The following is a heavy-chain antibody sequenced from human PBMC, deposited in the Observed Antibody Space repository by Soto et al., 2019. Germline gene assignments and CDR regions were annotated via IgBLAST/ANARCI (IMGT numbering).Heavy chain of an antibody. CDR2: IYSGETI. V-gene: IGHV3-53*01. Sequence: GSLRISCAASGFKVNSDYMTWVRQTPGKTLEWVASIYSGETIYYADSVKGRFTISRDNAKNSLYLQMNSLRAEDTAVYYCAREYGYDYAWGSYRYPPRYFDYWGQGTLVTVSS. CDR3: AREYGYDYAWGSYRYPPRYFDY. J-gene: IGHJ4*02. D-gene: IGHD3-16*02. CDR1: GFKVNSDY.